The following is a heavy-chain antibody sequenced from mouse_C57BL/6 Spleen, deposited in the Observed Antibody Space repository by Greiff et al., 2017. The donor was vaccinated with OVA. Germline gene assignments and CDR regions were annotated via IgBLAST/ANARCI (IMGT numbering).Heavy chain of an antibody. CDR3: AREWNYYGSSPFAY. CDR1: GYTFTDYY. D-gene: IGHD1-1*01. Sequence: EVQLQESGPVLVKPGASVKMSCKASGYTFTDYYMNWVKQSHGKSLEWIGVINPYNGGTSYNQKFKGKATLTVDKSSSTAYMELNSLTSEDSAVYYCAREWNYYGSSPFAYWGQGTLVTVSA. V-gene: IGHV1-19*01. CDR2: INPYNGGT. J-gene: IGHJ3*01.